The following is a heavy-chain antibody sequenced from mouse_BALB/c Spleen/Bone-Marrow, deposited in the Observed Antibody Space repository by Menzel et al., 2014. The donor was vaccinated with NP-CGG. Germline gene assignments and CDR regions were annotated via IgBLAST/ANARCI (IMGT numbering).Heavy chain of an antibody. Sequence: EVNVVESGGGLVQPGGSLRLSCATSGFTFTDYYMSWVRQPPGKALEWLGFIRNKANGYTTEYSASVKGRFTISRDSSQSILYLQMNTLRAEDSATYYCARNYDGAMDYWGQGTSVTVSS. CDR3: ARNYDGAMDY. J-gene: IGHJ4*01. CDR2: IRNKANGYTT. CDR1: GFTFTDYY. D-gene: IGHD2-12*01. V-gene: IGHV7-3*02.